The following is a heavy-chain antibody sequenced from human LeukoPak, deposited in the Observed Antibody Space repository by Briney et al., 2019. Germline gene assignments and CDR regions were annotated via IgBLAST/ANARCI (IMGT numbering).Heavy chain of an antibody. Sequence: GGSLRLSCAASGFTFSDYYMSWIRQAPGKGLEWVAVISYDGSNKYYADSVKGRFTISRDNSKNTLYLQMNSLRAEDTAVYYCAKDHRRIQLYYGMDVWGQGTTVTVSS. CDR2: ISYDGSNK. J-gene: IGHJ6*02. V-gene: IGHV3-30*18. CDR1: GFTFSDYY. CDR3: AKDHRRIQLYYGMDV. D-gene: IGHD5-18*01.